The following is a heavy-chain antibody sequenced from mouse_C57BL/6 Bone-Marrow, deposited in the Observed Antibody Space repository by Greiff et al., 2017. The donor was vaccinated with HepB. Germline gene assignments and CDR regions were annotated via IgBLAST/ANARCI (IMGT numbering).Heavy chain of an antibody. CDR2: INPNNGGT. V-gene: IGHV1-26*01. Sequence: VQLQQSGPELVKPGASVKISCKASGYTFTDYYMNWVKQSHGKSLEWIGDINPNNGGTSYNQKFKGKATLTVDKSSSTAYMELRSLTSEDSAVYYCARESNSSWFAYWGQGTLVTVSA. CDR1: GYTFTDYY. D-gene: IGHD2-5*01. J-gene: IGHJ3*01. CDR3: ARESNSSWFAY.